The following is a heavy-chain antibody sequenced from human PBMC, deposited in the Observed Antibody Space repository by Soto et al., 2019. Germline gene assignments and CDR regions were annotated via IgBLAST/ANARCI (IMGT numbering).Heavy chain of an antibody. CDR3: ARGDDYNDGVYASDI. D-gene: IGHD4-4*01. Sequence: EVQMVESGGGLVQPGGSLRLSCAASGFTFSDHYMDWVRQAPGRGLEWVGRTRDKANSYTTEYAASVKGRFTISRDDSKSSLYLQMNSLKTEDTAVYYCARGDDYNDGVYASDIWGQWTMVTVSS. CDR1: GFTFSDHY. V-gene: IGHV3-72*01. J-gene: IGHJ3*02. CDR2: TRDKANSYTT.